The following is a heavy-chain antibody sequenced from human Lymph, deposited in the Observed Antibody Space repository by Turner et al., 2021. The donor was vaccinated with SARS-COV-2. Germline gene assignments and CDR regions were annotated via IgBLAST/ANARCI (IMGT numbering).Heavy chain of an antibody. CDR3: ATLKSNWKILTGRYYFDF. J-gene: IGHJ4*02. CDR2: FVPEDGET. Sequence: QVQLVQSGAEVKKPGASVKVSCKVSGYTLTELSIHWVRQAPGKGLEWMGGFVPEDGETIYAQKFQGRVNMTEDTSTDTAYMELSSLRAEDTAVYYCATLKSNWKILTGRYYFDFWGQGTLVTVSS. V-gene: IGHV1-24*01. D-gene: IGHD1-1*01. CDR1: GYTLTELS.